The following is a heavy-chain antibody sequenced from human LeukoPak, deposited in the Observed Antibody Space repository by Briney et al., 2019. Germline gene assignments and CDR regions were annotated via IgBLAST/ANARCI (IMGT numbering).Heavy chain of an antibody. CDR3: ARSSGYYVYFDY. D-gene: IGHD3-3*01. CDR1: GSSFSGYD. V-gene: IGHV3-66*01. J-gene: IGHJ4*02. Sequence: GGSLRLSCVVSGSSFSGYDINWVRQAPGKGLEWVSVIYSGGSTYYADSVKGRFTISRDNAKNSLYLQMNSLRAEDTAVYYCARSSGYYVYFDYWGQGTLVTVSS. CDR2: IYSGGST.